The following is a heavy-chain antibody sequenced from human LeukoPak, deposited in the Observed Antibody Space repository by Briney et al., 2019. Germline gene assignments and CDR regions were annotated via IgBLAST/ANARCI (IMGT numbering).Heavy chain of an antibody. D-gene: IGHD2-2*01. CDR1: GYTFTGYY. CDR3: ARSGCSSTSCYDYFDY. CDR2: INPNSGGT. V-gene: IGHV1-2*02. J-gene: IGHJ4*02. Sequence: ASVKVSCKASGYTFTGYYMHWVRQAPGQGLAWMGWINPNSGGTNYAQKFQGRVTMTRDTSISTAYMELSRLRSDDTAVYYCARSGCSSTSCYDYFDYWGQGTLVTVSS.